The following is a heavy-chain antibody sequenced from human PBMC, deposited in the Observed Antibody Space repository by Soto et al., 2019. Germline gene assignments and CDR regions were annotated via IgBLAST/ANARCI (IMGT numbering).Heavy chain of an antibody. CDR1: GYTFTSYG. D-gene: IGHD2-2*02. CDR2: ISAYNGNT. J-gene: IGHJ3*02. V-gene: IGHV1-18*01. Sequence: ASVKVSCKAPGYTFTSYGISWVRQAPGQGLEWMGWISAYNGNTNYAQKLQGRVTMTTDTSTSTAYMELRSLRSDDTAVYYCARGIVVVPAAIRPAFDIWGQGTMVTVSS. CDR3: ARGIVVVPAAIRPAFDI.